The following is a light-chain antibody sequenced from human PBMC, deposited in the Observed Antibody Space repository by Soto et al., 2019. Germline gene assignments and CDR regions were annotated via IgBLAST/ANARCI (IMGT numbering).Light chain of an antibody. CDR2: GAS. V-gene: IGKV3-15*01. Sequence: EKVMTQSPATLSVSPGERATLSCRASQSVSSNLAWYQQKPGQAPRLLIYGASSRATGIPVRFSGSGSGTEFTLTISRLEPEDFAVYYCQQRSNWPSITFGQGTRLEIK. CDR1: QSVSSN. J-gene: IGKJ5*01. CDR3: QQRSNWPSIT.